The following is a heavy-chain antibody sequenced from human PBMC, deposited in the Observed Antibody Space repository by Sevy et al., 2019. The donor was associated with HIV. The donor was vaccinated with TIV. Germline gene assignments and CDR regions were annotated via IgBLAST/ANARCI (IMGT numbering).Heavy chain of an antibody. CDR1: GFAFRTYA. Sequence: GGCLRLSCAASGFAFRTYAFHWVHQAPGRGLEWVGLISSNGDNAFYANSVRGRFTISRDNSMNTLYLELNNLTPDDTAVYYCARGPEWELTSFLSHWGQGTLVTVSS. CDR3: ARGPEWELTSFLSH. V-gene: IGHV3-30-3*01. D-gene: IGHD3-9*01. J-gene: IGHJ4*02. CDR2: ISSNGDNA.